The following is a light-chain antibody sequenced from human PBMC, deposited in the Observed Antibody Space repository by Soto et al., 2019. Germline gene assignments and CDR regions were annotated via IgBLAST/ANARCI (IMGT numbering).Light chain of an antibody. Sequence: DNVLTQSPCTLPLSPGDRATLSCRASQPIDNYYVSWYQQKPGEAPSLLIDGPYGMAAGVPGRFSGSGSGTDFTLTISSLQPEDFAIYYCQHYSRSPTFGHGTKV. CDR3: QHYSRSPT. J-gene: IGKJ3*01. CDR1: QPIDNYY. CDR2: GPY. V-gene: IGKV3-20*01.